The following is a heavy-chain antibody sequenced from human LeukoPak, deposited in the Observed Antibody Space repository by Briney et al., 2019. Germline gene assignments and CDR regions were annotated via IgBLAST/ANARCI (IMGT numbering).Heavy chain of an antibody. D-gene: IGHD4-17*01. Sequence: ASVKVSCKASGGTFSSYAISWVRQAPGQGLEWMGGIIPIFGTANYAQKFQGRVTITADESTSTAYMKLSSLRSEDTAVYYCATYGDYRDFDYWGQGTLVTVSS. CDR2: IIPIFGTA. CDR3: ATYGDYRDFDY. J-gene: IGHJ4*02. CDR1: GGTFSSYA. V-gene: IGHV1-69*13.